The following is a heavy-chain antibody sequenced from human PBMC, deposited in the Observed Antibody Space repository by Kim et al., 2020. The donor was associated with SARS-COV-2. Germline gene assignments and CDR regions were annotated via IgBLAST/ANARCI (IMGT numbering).Heavy chain of an antibody. CDR2: INHSGST. J-gene: IGHJ4*02. V-gene: IGHV4-34*01. Sequence: SETLSLTCAVYGGSFSGYYWSWIRQPPGKGLEWIGEINHSGSTNYNPSLKSRVTISVDTSKNQFSLKLSSVTAADTAVYYCARDYHCSSTSCCFDYWGQG. CDR1: GGSFSGYY. D-gene: IGHD2-2*01. CDR3: ARDYHCSSTSCCFDY.